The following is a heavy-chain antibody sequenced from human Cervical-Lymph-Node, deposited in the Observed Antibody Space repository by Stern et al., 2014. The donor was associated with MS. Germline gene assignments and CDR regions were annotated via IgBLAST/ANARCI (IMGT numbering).Heavy chain of an antibody. CDR2: INTNTGSP. J-gene: IGHJ4*02. CDR3: ARYAPMVTTDFDY. V-gene: IGHV7-4-1*02. CDR1: GYTFTTYG. D-gene: IGHD4-17*01. Sequence: VQLVESGSELKKPGASVKVSCKASGYTFTTYGMNWVRQAPGQGLEWMGWINTNTGSPTYAQDFTGRIVFSLDTSVTTAYLQIRSLKAEDTAVYYCARYAPMVTTDFDYWGQGTLVTVPS.